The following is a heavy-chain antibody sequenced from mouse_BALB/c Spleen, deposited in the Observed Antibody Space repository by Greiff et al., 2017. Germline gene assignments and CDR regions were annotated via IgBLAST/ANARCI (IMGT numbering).Heavy chain of an antibody. Sequence: EVHLVESGGGLVQPGGSRKLSCAASGFTFSSFGMHWVRQAPEKGLEWVAYISSGSSTIYYADTVKGRFTISRDNPKNTLFLQMTSLRSEDTAMYYCAREGVGRAMDYWGQGTSVTVSS. D-gene: IGHD4-1*01. CDR1: GFTFSSFG. CDR3: AREGVGRAMDY. J-gene: IGHJ4*01. V-gene: IGHV5-17*02. CDR2: ISSGSSTI.